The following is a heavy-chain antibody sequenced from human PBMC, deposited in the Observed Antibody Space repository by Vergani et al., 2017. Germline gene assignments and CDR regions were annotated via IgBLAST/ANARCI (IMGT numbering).Heavy chain of an antibody. Sequence: EVQLVESGGGLVKPGGSLRLSCAASGFTFSSYSMNWVRQAPGKGLEWVSSISSSSSYIYYADSVKGRFTISRDNAKKALCLQMNSLRAEDTAVYYCARGMVTATYDYWGQGTLVTVSS. D-gene: IGHD2-21*02. CDR1: GFTFSSYS. V-gene: IGHV3-21*01. CDR2: ISSSSSYI. CDR3: ARGMVTATYDY. J-gene: IGHJ4*02.